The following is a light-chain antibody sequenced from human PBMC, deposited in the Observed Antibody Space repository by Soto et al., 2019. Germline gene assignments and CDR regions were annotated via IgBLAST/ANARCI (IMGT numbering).Light chain of an antibody. J-gene: IGKJ1*01. V-gene: IGKV4-1*01. CDR3: QQYYSPWT. CDR2: WAS. Sequence: DIVMTQSPDSLAVSLGERATINCKSSQSVLYSSNNKNDLAWYQQKPGQPPKLLIYWASTREYGVPDRVSGSGSGTDFTLTISSLQAEGVAVYYCQQYYSPWTFGQGPKVDIK. CDR1: QSVLYSSNNKND.